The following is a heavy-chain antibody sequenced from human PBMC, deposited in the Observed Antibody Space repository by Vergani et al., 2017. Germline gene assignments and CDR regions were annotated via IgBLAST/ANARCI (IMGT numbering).Heavy chain of an antibody. CDR2: INPSGGHT. D-gene: IGHD3-9*01. V-gene: IGHV1-46*03. CDR1: VYTFCNYY. CDR3: ARGDYGILTGYRY. J-gene: IGHJ4*02. Sequence: QVQVVQSGAEVKKSGASVKVSCKTSVYTFCNYYMHWVRQAPGQGLEWMGIINPSGGHTNYAQKFQGRVTMTRDTSTSTVYMELSSLRSEDTAIYYCARGDYGILTGYRYWGQGTLVTVSA.